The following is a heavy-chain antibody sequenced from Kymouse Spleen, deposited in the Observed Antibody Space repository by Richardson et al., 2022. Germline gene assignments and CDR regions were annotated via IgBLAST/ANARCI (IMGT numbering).Heavy chain of an antibody. D-gene: IGHD1-26*01. V-gene: IGHV4-34*01. CDR1: GGSFSGYY. Sequence: QVQLQQWGAGLLKPSETLSLTCAVYGGSFSGYYWSWIRQPPGKGLEWIGEINHSGSTNYNPSLKSRVTISVDTSKNQFSLKLSSVTAADTAVYYCARGPGIVGATDYYYGMDVWGQGTTVTVSS. J-gene: IGHJ6*02. CDR3: ARGPGIVGATDYYYGMDV. CDR2: INHSGST.